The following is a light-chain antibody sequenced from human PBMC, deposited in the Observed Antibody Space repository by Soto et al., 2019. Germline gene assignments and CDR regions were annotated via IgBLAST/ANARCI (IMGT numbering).Light chain of an antibody. CDR3: SSYIRSSSVV. V-gene: IGLV2-14*01. J-gene: IGLJ2*01. CDR1: SSDVGGYNY. Sequence: QSALTQPASVSGSPGQSITISCTGTSSDVGGYNYVSWYQQHPGKAPKLMIYDVSNRPSGVSNRFSRSKSGNTASLTISGLQGEDEAHYYCSSYIRSSSVVFGGGTKVTVL. CDR2: DVS.